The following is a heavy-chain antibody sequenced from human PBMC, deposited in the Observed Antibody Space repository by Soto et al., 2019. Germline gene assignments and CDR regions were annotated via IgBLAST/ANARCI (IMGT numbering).Heavy chain of an antibody. D-gene: IGHD3-10*01. V-gene: IGHV4-31*03. CDR1: GGSISSGSYY. CDR2: ISYSGST. J-gene: IGHJ4*02. Sequence: TLSLTCTVSGGSISSGSYYWSWIRQHPGKGLEWIGYISYSGSTYYNPSLKSRVTISVDTSKNQFSLKLSSVTAADTAVYYCVRDLPGRGDYWGQGTLVTVSS. CDR3: VRDLPGRGDY.